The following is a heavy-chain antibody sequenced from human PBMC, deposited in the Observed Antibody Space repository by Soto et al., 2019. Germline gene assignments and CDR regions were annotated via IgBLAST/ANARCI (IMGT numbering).Heavy chain of an antibody. CDR1: GFTFSSYA. Sequence: EVQLLESGGGLVQPGGSLRLSCAASGFTFSSYAMSWVRQAPGKGLEWVSAISGSGGSTYYADSVKGRFTISRDNSKNTRYLQMNSPSADDTAVYYCAKDKLLQSYRGFDYWGQGTLVTVSS. CDR3: AKDKLLQSYRGFDY. J-gene: IGHJ4*02. CDR2: ISGSGGST. D-gene: IGHD2-21*01. V-gene: IGHV3-23*01.